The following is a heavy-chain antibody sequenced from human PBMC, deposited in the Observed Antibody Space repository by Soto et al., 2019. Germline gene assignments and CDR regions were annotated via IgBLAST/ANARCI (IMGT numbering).Heavy chain of an antibody. CDR2: IYYSGST. Sequence: LSLTCTVSGGSISSGGYYWSWIRQHPGKGLEWIGYIYYSGSTYYNPSLKSRVTISVDTSKNQFSLKLSSVTAADTAVYYCARGGEAAAGYVGEFDPWGQGTLVTVSS. CDR3: ARGGEAAAGYVGEFDP. CDR1: GGSISSGGYY. D-gene: IGHD6-13*01. V-gene: IGHV4-31*03. J-gene: IGHJ5*02.